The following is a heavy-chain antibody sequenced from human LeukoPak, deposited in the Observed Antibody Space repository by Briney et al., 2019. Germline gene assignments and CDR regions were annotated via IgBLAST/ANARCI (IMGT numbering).Heavy chain of an antibody. CDR3: ARGGIFGVVKKIKNYFDY. Sequence: PGGSLRLSCAASGFTFSSYAMHWIRQPPGKGLEWIGEINHSGSTNYNPSLKSRVTISVDTSKNQFSLKLSSVTAADTAVYYCARGGIFGVVKKIKNYFDYWGQGTLVTVSS. V-gene: IGHV4-34*01. J-gene: IGHJ4*02. D-gene: IGHD3-3*01. CDR2: INHSGST. CDR1: GFTFSSYA.